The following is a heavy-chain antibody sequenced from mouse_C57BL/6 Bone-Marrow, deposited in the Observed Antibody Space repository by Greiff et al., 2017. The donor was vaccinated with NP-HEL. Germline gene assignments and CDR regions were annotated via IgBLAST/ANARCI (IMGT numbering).Heavy chain of an antibody. CDR2: IDPENGDT. CDR3: TTTGVYDGYYVPAY. D-gene: IGHD2-3*01. J-gene: IGHJ3*01. CDR1: GFNIKDDY. V-gene: IGHV14-4*01. Sequence: EVKLVESGAELVRPGASVKLSCTASGFNIKDDYMHWVKQRPEQGLEWIGWIDPENGDTEYASKFQGKATITADTSSNTAYLQLSSLTSEDTAVYYCTTTGVYDGYYVPAYWGQGTLVTVSA.